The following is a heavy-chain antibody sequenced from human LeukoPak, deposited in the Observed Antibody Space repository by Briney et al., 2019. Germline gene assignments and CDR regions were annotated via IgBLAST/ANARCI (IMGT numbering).Heavy chain of an antibody. Sequence: PGGSLRLSCAASGFTLADCAMHWGRHAPGKGVEWGSGISGNGGSICYTDSVKGRFTGSPDNAKNSLYLQMNSLRAEDMALYYCAKGTGYSSSWYTFDYWGRGTLVTV. J-gene: IGHJ4*02. CDR1: GFTLADCA. V-gene: IGHV3-9*03. CDR2: ISGNGGSI. D-gene: IGHD6-13*01. CDR3: AKGTGYSSSWYTFDY.